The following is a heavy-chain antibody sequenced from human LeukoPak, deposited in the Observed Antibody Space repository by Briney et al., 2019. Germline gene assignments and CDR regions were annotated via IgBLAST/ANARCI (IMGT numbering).Heavy chain of an antibody. V-gene: IGHV3-30*14. CDR1: GFTFSSYV. CDR3: ARSQSGSYWDYYYYMDV. J-gene: IGHJ6*03. Sequence: PGGSLRLSCAASGFTFSSYVMHWVRQAPGKGLEWVAIISYDGSNEYYADSVKGRFTISRDNSKNTLYLQMNSLRAEDTAVYYCARSQSGSYWDYYYYMDVWGKGTTVTISS. CDR2: ISYDGSNE. D-gene: IGHD1-26*01.